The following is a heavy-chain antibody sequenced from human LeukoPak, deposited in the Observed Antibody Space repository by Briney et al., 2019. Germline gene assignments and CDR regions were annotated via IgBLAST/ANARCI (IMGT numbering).Heavy chain of an antibody. CDR1: GFTFSSYW. CDR2: IKQDGSEK. Sequence: PGGSLRLSCAASGFTFSSYWMSWVRQAPGKGLEWVANIKQDGSEKYYVDSVKGRFTISRDNAKNSLYLQMNSLRAEDTAVYCCARDPPSTLDPDDFDYWGQGTLVTVSS. CDR3: ARDPPSTLDPDDFDY. J-gene: IGHJ4*02. V-gene: IGHV3-7*01. D-gene: IGHD1-1*01.